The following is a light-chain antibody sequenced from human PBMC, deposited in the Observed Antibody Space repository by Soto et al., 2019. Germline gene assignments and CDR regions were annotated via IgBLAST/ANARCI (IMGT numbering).Light chain of an antibody. Sequence: DIQMTQSPSSLSASVGDRVIITCRASQSITTYLNWYQQKLGEAPKLLTYAASSLQSGVPSRFTGSGSAADFTLTFNSLQPEDFATYYWQRSYTCRWTFGQGTKVEI. J-gene: IGKJ1*01. CDR2: AAS. CDR3: QRSYTCRWT. V-gene: IGKV1-39*01. CDR1: QSITTY.